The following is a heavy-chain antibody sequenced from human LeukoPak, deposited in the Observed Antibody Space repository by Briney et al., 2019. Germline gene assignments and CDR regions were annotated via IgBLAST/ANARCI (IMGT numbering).Heavy chain of an antibody. CDR2: INNDGSST. J-gene: IGHJ6*03. V-gene: IGHV3-74*01. D-gene: IGHD3-10*01. CDR1: GFTFSSYW. CDR3: ARVARGDYYYYYMDV. Sequence: GGSLRLSCGASGFTFSSYWMHWVRQAPGEGLVWVSRINNDGSSTSYADSVQGRFTISRDNAKNTLYLQMNSLRAEDTALYYCARVARGDYYYYYMDVWGKGTTVTVSS.